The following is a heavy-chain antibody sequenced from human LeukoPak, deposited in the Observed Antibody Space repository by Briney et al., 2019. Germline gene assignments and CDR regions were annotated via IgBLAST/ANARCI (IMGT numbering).Heavy chain of an antibody. J-gene: IGHJ4*02. CDR3: ARLLILYYFDY. D-gene: IGHD3-9*01. Sequence: GSLRLSCAASGFTFSSYAMSWIRQPPGKGLEWIGEINHSGSTNYNPSLKSRVTISVDTSKNQFSLKLSSVTAADTAVYYCARLLILYYFDYWGQGTLVTVSS. CDR1: GFTFSSYA. CDR2: INHSGST. V-gene: IGHV4-34*01.